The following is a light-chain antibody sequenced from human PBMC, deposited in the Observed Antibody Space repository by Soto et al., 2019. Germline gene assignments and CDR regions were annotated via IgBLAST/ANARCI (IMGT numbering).Light chain of an antibody. CDR1: SSDVGDYNY. J-gene: IGLJ1*01. V-gene: IGLV2-14*01. CDR3: TSYTSISTYV. CDR2: EVS. Sequence: QSALTQPASVSGSRGQSITISCTGTSSDVGDYNYVSWYQQHPGKAPKLMIFEVSNRPSGVSNRFSGSKSGNTASLTISGLQAEDEADYFCTSYTSISTYVFGTGTKLTVL.